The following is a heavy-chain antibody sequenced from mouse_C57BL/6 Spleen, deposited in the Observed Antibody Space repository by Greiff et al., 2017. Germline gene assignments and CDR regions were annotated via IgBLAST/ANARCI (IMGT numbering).Heavy chain of an antibody. CDR3: ARWDYYGSSYDYYAMDY. CDR2: ILPGSGST. Sequence: VQLVESGAELMKPGASVKLSCKATGYTFTGYWIEWVKQRPGHGLEWIGEILPGSGSTNYNEKFKGKATFTADTSSNTAYMQLSSLTTEDSAIYYCARWDYYGSSYDYYAMDYWGQGTSVTVSS. J-gene: IGHJ4*01. D-gene: IGHD1-1*01. CDR1: GYTFTGYW. V-gene: IGHV1-9*01.